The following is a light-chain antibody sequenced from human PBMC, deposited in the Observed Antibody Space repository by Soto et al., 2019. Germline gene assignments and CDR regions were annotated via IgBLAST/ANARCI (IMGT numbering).Light chain of an antibody. CDR1: ESISGW. V-gene: IGKV1-5*01. CDR2: DAS. Sequence: DIAMTQSPSTLSASIGDGVTITCRASESISGWLAWYQQQPGKAPKLLIYDASNLESGVPSRFSGSGSGTEFTLAISSLQPDDFATYYCQHYNNYPRTFGQGTKVEI. J-gene: IGKJ1*01. CDR3: QHYNNYPRT.